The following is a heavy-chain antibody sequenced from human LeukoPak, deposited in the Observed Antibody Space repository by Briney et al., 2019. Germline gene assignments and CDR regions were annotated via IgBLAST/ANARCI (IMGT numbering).Heavy chain of an antibody. CDR3: AREHSGFQGDAFDI. Sequence: GGSLRPSCAASGFTFSDYYMSWIRQAPGKGLEWVSYISSSSSYTNYADSVKGRFTISRDNAKNSLYLQMNSLRAEDTAVYYCAREHSGFQGDAFDIWGQGTMVTVSS. CDR1: GFTFSDYY. D-gene: IGHD6-19*01. CDR2: ISSSSSYT. V-gene: IGHV3-11*06. J-gene: IGHJ3*02.